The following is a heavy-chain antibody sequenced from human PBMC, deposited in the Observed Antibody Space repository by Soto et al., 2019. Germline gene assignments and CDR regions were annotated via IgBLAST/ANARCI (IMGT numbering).Heavy chain of an antibody. CDR3: ARDPLHYGSGFDY. CDR2: ISSSGTTI. Sequence: QVQLVESGGGLVKPGGSLRLSCAASGFPFSDYYMSWIRQAPGKGLEWISYISSSGTTIYYADSVKGRFTISRDNVKSSLYLQMTSLRAEDTAVYYCARDPLHYGSGFDYWGQGTLVTVSS. J-gene: IGHJ4*02. V-gene: IGHV3-11*01. D-gene: IGHD3-10*01. CDR1: GFPFSDYY.